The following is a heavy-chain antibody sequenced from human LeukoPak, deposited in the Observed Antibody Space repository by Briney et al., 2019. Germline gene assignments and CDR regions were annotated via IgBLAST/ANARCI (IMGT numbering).Heavy chain of an antibody. CDR2: INPNSGGT. CDR3: AREGVYYYDSSGPKDFDY. V-gene: IGHV1-2*02. J-gene: IGHJ4*02. Sequence: ASVKVSCKASGYTFTDYYIHWVRQAPGQGLEWMGWINPNSGGTNYAQKFYVRVTMTRDTSITTAYMELSRLRSDDTAVYYCAREGVYYYDSSGPKDFDYWGQGTLVTVSS. CDR1: GYTFTDYY. D-gene: IGHD3-22*01.